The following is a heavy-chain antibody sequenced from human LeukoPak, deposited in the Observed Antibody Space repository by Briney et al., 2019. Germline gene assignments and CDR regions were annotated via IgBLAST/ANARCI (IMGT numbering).Heavy chain of an antibody. CDR2: IYSGGST. CDR1: GFTVSSNY. D-gene: IGHD4-17*01. V-gene: IGHV3-53*01. CDR3: AREFGDPEGNYFDY. J-gene: IGHJ4*02. Sequence: GGSLRLSCAASGFTVSSNYMSWVRQAPGKGLEWVSVIYSGGSTYYADSVKGRFTISRDNSKNTLYLQMNSLRAEDTAVYYCAREFGDPEGNYFDYWGQGTLVTASS.